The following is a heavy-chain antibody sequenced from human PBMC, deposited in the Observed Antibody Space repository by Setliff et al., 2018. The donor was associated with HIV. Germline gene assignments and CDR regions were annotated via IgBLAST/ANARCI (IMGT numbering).Heavy chain of an antibody. CDR3: VIGAAARPFDY. V-gene: IGHV1-24*01. CDR2: LDPKDGKT. CDR1: GYTLTELS. Sequence: ASVKVSCKVSGYTLTELSRHWVRQAPGKGLEWMGGLDPKDGKTMYAQKFQGRVTMTEDTSTDTAHMELRSLRSGDTAVYYCVIGAAARPFDYWGPETLLVTVSS. J-gene: IGHJ4*03. D-gene: IGHD6-6*01.